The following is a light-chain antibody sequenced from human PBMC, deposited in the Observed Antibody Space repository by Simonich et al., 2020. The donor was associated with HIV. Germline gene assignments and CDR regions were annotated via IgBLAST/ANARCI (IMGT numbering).Light chain of an antibody. CDR1: QSVSSSY. Sequence: DIVMTQSPANLSVSPGERATLSCRASQSVSSSYLAWYQQKPGLVPRLLIYDASSRATGIPDRFSGSGSGTDFTLTISRLEPEDFAVYYCQQYGRSPGTFGQGTKVEIK. J-gene: IGKJ1*01. CDR3: QQYGRSPGT. CDR2: DAS. V-gene: IGKV3D-20*01.